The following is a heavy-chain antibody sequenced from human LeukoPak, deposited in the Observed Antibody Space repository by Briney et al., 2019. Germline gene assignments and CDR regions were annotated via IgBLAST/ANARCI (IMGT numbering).Heavy chain of an antibody. CDR2: INPNSGGT. J-gene: IGHJ5*02. CDR3: ARASRPLTYYYDSSGYYPTKNWFDP. V-gene: IGHV1-2*02. Sequence: GASVTVSCKASGYTFTCYYMHWVRQAPGQGLEWMGWINPNSGGTNYAQKFQGRVTMTRDTSISTAYMELSRLRSDDTAVYYCARASRPLTYYYDSSGYYPTKNWFDPWGQGTLVTVSS. D-gene: IGHD3-22*01. CDR1: GYTFTCYY.